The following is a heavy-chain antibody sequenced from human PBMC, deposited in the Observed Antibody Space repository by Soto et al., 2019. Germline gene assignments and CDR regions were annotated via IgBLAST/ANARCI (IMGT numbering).Heavy chain of an antibody. V-gene: IGHV3-30*03. J-gene: IGHJ4*02. CDR1: GFTFSSYG. CDR2: ISYDGSNK. Sequence: QVQLVESGGGVVQPGRSLRLSCAASGFTFSSYGMHWVRQAPGKGLEWVAVISYDGSNKYYADSVKGRFTISRDNSKNPLYLQMNSLRAEDTAVYYCAPWFGAFAYWGQGTLVTVSS. CDR3: APWFGAFAY. D-gene: IGHD3-10*01.